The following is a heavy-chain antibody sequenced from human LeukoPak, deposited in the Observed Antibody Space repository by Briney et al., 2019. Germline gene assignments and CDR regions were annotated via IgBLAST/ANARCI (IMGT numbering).Heavy chain of an antibody. V-gene: IGHV3-11*06. D-gene: IGHD2-2*02. CDR3: ARVGDIVVVPAAIGL. J-gene: IGHJ3*01. Sequence: GGSLRLSCAASGFTFSDYYMSWIRQAPGKGLEWVSYISSSSSYTNYADSVKGRFTISRGNAKNSLYLQMNSLRAEDTAVYYCARVGDIVVVPAAIGLWGQGTMVTVSS. CDR1: GFTFSDYY. CDR2: ISSSSSYT.